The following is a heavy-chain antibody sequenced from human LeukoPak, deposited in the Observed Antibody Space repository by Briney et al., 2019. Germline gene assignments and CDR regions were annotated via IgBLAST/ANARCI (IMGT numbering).Heavy chain of an antibody. CDR3: ARENYPSIGSAFDI. Sequence: GASVKVSCKASGYIFINYTIHWVRQAPGQRPEWMGWINAGTGNTKYSQNFQGRVTITRDTSASTAYMGLSSLRFEDTALFYCARENYPSIGSAFDIWGQGTMVTVSS. CDR1: GYIFINYT. CDR2: INAGTGNT. J-gene: IGHJ3*02. V-gene: IGHV1-3*01. D-gene: IGHD3-10*01.